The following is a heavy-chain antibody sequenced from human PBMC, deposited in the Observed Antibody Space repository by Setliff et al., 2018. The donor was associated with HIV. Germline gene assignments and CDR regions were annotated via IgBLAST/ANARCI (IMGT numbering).Heavy chain of an antibody. D-gene: IGHD3-3*01. CDR2: INHSGST. Sequence: SETLSLTCAVYGGSFSGYYWSWIRQPPGKGLEWIGEINHSGSTNYNPSLKRRVTISVDTSKNQFSLKLSSATAADTAVYYCARRLQFLEFLHGVGGLDVWGQGTTVTVSS. CDR3: ARRLQFLEFLHGVGGLDV. V-gene: IGHV4-34*01. CDR1: GGSFSGYY. J-gene: IGHJ6*02.